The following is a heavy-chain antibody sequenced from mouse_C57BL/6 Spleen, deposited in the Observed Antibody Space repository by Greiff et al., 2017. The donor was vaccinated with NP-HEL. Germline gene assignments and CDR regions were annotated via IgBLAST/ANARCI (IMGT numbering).Heavy chain of an antibody. CDR2: SRNKANDYTT. CDR1: GFTFSDFY. Sequence: EVKLMESGGGLVQSGRSLRLSCATSGFTFSDFYMEWVRQAPGKGLEWIAASRNKANDYTTEYSASVKGRFIVSRDTSQSILYLQMNALRAEDTAIDYWARDAPPLGYFDVWGTGTTVTVSS. CDR3: ARDAPPLGYFDV. J-gene: IGHJ1*03. V-gene: IGHV7-1*01.